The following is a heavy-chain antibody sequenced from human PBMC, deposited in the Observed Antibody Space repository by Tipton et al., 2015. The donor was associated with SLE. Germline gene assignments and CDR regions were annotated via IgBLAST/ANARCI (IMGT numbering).Heavy chain of an antibody. CDR1: GGSISSYY. CDR2: IYYSGST. V-gene: IGHV4-59*01. Sequence: LRLSCTVSGGSISSYYWSWIRQPPGKGLEWIGYIYYSGSTNYNPSLKSRVTISVDTSKNQFSLKLSSVTAADTAIYYCAREVARYGMDVWGQGTTVTVSS. J-gene: IGHJ6*02. CDR3: AREVARYGMDV.